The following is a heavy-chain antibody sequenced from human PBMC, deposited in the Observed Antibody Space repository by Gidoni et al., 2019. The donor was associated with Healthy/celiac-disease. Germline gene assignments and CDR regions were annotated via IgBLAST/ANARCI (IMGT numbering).Heavy chain of an antibody. Sequence: QVQLVVSGGGVVQPGGSVRLLCAASGLPFSSYSPHWFRQAPGKGLEWVAVISYDGSNKYYADSVKGRFTISRDNSKNTLYLQMNSLRAEDTAVYYCARAKGVKRGGYGSRSYSCFDYWGQGTLVTVSS. CDR3: ARAKGVKRGGYGSRSYSCFDY. CDR2: ISYDGSNK. J-gene: IGHJ4*02. D-gene: IGHD3-10*01. V-gene: IGHV3-30*04. CDR1: GLPFSSYS.